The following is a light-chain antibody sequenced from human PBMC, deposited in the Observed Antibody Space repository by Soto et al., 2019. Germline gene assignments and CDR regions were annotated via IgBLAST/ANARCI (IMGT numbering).Light chain of an antibody. J-gene: IGKJ2*01. CDR1: QSVSTY. Sequence: EIVLTQSPATLSLSPGERATLSCRASQSVSTYLAWYQQKPGHAPRLLISDASNRATGIPARFSGSGSGTDFTLTISSLEPEDFAVYYCQQRADWPSYTFGQGTKLEIK. V-gene: IGKV3-11*01. CDR3: QQRADWPSYT. CDR2: DAS.